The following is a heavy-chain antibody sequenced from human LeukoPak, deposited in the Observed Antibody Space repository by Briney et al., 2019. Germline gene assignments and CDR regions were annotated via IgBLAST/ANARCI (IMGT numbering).Heavy chain of an antibody. CDR1: GGSISTNSYY. CDR2: IYYSGSI. CDR3: ARLHMENWFDP. V-gene: IGHV4-39*01. Sequence: PSETLSLTCTVSGGSISTNSYYWGWIRQPPGKVLEWIGIIYYSGSIYYTPSLKSRVTISVDTSKNQFSLNLYSVTAADTAVYYCARLHMENWFDPWGQGTLVPVSS. D-gene: IGHD1-1*01. J-gene: IGHJ5*02.